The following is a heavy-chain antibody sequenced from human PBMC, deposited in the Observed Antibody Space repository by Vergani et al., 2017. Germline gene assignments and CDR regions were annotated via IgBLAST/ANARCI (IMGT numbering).Heavy chain of an antibody. D-gene: IGHD2-8*01. CDR3: ARVNTETNGHLYCYYYMDV. CDR2: IDYTGRP. Sequence: QVQLQQWGGGLLKPSETLSLTCVVNGGTFTSYHWTWIRQSPGEGLEWVGDIDYTGRPDYNPSLKSRLPMSVDNSRNQFSLMLNFVTPSDTAIYFCARVNTETNGHLYCYYYMDVWGQGTAVTVS. CDR1: GGTFTSYH. J-gene: IGHJ6*03. V-gene: IGHV4-34*01.